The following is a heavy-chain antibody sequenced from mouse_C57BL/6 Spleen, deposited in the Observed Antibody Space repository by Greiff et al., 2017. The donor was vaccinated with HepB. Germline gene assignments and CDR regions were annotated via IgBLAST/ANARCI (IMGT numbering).Heavy chain of an antibody. CDR1: GYTFTDYN. D-gene: IGHD2-1*01. J-gene: IGHJ1*03. CDR2: INPNNGGT. Sequence: EVQLQQSGPELVKPGASVKMSCKASGYTFTDYNMHWVKQSHGKSLEWIGYINPNNGGTSYNQKFKGKATLTVNKSSSTAYMELRSLTSVDSAVYYCARPLYYGNLWYFDVWGTGTTLTVSS. V-gene: IGHV1-22*01. CDR3: ARPLYYGNLWYFDV.